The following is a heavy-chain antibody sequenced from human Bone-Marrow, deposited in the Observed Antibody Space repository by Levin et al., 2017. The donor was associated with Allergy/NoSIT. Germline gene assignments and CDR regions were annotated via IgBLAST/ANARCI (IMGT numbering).Heavy chain of an antibody. CDR1: GYTFTGYY. J-gene: IGHJ6*02. CDR2: INPNSGGT. CDR3: ARDRGVVTQRWYYYGMDV. D-gene: IGHD3-3*01. V-gene: IGHV1-2*02. Sequence: GESLKISCKASGYTFTGYYMHWVRQAPGQGLEWMGWINPNSGGTNYAQKFQGRVTMTRDTSISTAYMELSRLRSDDTAVYYCARDRGVVTQRWYYYGMDVWGQGTTVTVSS.